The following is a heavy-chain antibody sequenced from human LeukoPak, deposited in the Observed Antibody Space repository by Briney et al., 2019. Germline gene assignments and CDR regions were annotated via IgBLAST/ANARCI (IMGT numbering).Heavy chain of an antibody. CDR2: ISQDGREK. CDR1: GFTFINYW. D-gene: IGHD6-6*01. CDR3: ARDVGDENGSASRIHLDS. V-gene: IGHV3-7*03. J-gene: IGHJ4*02. Sequence: QPGGSLRLSCAASGFTFINYWRTWVRQAPGKGLYWVANISQDGREKNYVDSVKGRFTISRDNDKNSLILQMNRLRAEDTAVYYCARDVGDENGSASRIHLDSWGQGTLVSVSS.